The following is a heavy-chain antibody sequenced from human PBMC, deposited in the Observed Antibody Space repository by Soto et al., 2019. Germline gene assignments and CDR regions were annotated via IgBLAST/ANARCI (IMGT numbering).Heavy chain of an antibody. CDR2: ISSSSSTI. V-gene: IGHV3-48*01. CDR3: ARALWIQLWTPRYYYYYGMDV. Sequence: TGGSLRLSCAASGFTFSSYSMNWVRQAPGKGLEWVSYISSSSSTIYYADSVKGRFTISRDNAKNSLYLQMNSLRGEDTAVYYCARALWIQLWTPRYYYYYGMDVWGQGTTVTVSS. D-gene: IGHD5-18*01. J-gene: IGHJ6*02. CDR1: GFTFSSYS.